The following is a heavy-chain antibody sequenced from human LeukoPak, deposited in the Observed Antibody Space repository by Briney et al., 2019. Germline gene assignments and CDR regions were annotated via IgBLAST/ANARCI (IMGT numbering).Heavy chain of an antibody. CDR2: ISSSGSTI. Sequence: GGSLRLSCAASGFTFSDYYMSWIRQAPGKGLEGVSYISSSGSTIYYADSVKGRFTISRDNAKNSLYLQMNSLRAEDTAVYYCARDVYGDYYYYYYYMDVWGKGTTVTVSS. J-gene: IGHJ6*03. CDR3: ARDVYGDYYYYYYYMDV. CDR1: GFTFSDYY. D-gene: IGHD4-17*01. V-gene: IGHV3-11*04.